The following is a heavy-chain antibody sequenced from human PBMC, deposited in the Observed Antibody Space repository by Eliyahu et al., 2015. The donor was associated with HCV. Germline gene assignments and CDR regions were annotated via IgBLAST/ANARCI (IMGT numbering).Heavy chain of an antibody. CDR3: ARHLRYYYDSSGYCFDY. CDR2: IYPGDSDT. V-gene: IGHV5-51*01. CDR1: GYSXTSXW. Sequence: EVQLVQSGAEVKKPGESLKISCKGSGYSXTSXWIGWVRQMPGKGLEWMGIIYPGDSDTRYSPSFQGQVTISADKSISTAYLQWSSLKASDTAMYYCARHLRYYYDSSGYCFDYWGQGTLVTVSS. D-gene: IGHD3-22*01. J-gene: IGHJ4*02.